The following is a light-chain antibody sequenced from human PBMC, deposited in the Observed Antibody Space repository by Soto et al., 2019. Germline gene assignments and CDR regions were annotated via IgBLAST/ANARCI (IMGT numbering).Light chain of an antibody. CDR1: QSVSSSY. V-gene: IGKV3-20*01. CDR3: QQDGSSPPVT. CDR2: GAS. J-gene: IGKJ4*01. Sequence: EIVLTQSPGTLSLSPGERATLSCRASQSVSSSYLAWYQQKPGQAPRLLIYGASTRATGIPDRFSGSGSGTEFTLTISRLEPEDFAVYYWQQDGSSPPVTFGGGTKVEIK.